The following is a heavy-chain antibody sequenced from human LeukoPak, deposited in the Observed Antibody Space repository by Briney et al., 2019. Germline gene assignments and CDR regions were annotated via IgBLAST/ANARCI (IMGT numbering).Heavy chain of an antibody. J-gene: IGHJ3*02. Sequence: SETLSLTCAVYGGSFSGYYWSWIRQPPGKGLEWIGEINHSGSTNYNPSLKSRVTISVDTSKNQFSLKLSSVTAADTAVYYCARHKGPHDAFDIWGQGTMVTVSS. CDR2: INHSGST. V-gene: IGHV4-34*01. CDR3: ARHKGPHDAFDI. CDR1: GGSFSGYY.